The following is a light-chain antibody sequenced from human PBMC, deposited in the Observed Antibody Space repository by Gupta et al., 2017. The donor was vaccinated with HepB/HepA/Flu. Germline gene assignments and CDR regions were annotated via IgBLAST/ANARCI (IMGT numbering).Light chain of an antibody. CDR2: DIS. Sequence: DIQMTQSPSSVSASVGDRVTISCRASQVISDSKLAWYQQRPGQAPKLLIYDISTLESGVPSRFSGSGSGTDFTLTISSLQPEDIATYYCQQANAFPHTFGQGTKLEIK. CDR3: QQANAFPHT. CDR1: QVISDSK. V-gene: IGKV1D-12*01. J-gene: IGKJ2*01.